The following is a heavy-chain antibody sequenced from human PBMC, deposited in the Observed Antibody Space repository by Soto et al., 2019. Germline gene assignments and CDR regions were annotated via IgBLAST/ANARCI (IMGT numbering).Heavy chain of an antibody. Sequence: ASVKVSCKASGYRFLYYPLHWVRQAPGQRLEWMGWINLGNGNTEYSQNFQDRVTITGDTPANTVYLELSSLRSDDTAIYYCAREPLCGGRCYVNTFDPGGQGTVVTVPS. CDR2: INLGNGNT. CDR1: GYRFLYYP. J-gene: IGHJ5*02. CDR3: AREPLCGGRCYVNTFDP. V-gene: IGHV1-3*01. D-gene: IGHD2-15*01.